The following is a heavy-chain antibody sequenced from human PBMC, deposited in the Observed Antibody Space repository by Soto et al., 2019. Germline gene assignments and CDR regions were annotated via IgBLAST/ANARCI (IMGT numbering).Heavy chain of an antibody. CDR2: IDPSDSYT. CDR1: GYSFTSYW. V-gene: IGHV5-10-1*01. CDR3: ARHRLTVVRGVIIREWFDP. J-gene: IGHJ5*02. Sequence: PGESLKISCKGSGYSFTSYWISWVRQMPGKGLEWMGRIDPSDSYTNYSPSFQGHVTISADKSISTAYLQWSSLKASDTAMYYCARHRLTVVRGVIIREWFDPWGQGTLVTVSS. D-gene: IGHD3-10*01.